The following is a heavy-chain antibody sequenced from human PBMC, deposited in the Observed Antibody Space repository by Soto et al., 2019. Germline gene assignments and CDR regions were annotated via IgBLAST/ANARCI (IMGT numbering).Heavy chain of an antibody. J-gene: IGHJ3*02. CDR3: AKDRNYDYVWGSYREDAFDI. D-gene: IGHD3-16*02. CDR1: GFTFSSYG. Sequence: XGSLRLSCAASGFTFSSYGMHWVRQAPGRGLEWVAVISYDGSNKYYADSVKGRFTISRDNSKNTLYLQMNSLRAEDTAVYYCAKDRNYDYVWGSYREDAFDIWGQGTMVTVSS. V-gene: IGHV3-30*18. CDR2: ISYDGSNK.